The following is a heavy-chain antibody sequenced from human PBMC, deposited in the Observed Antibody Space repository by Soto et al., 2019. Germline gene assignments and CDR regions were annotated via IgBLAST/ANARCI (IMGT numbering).Heavy chain of an antibody. D-gene: IGHD6-13*01. J-gene: IGHJ6*02. CDR3: ARDLKSHQSMVAAPDDYYYYYGMDI. CDR2: IWYDGSNK. CDR1: GFTFSSYG. V-gene: IGHV3-33*01. Sequence: PGGSLRLSCAASGFTFSSYGMHWVRQAPGKGLEWVAVIWYDGSNKYYADSVKGRFTISRDNSKNTLYLQMNSLRAEDTAVYYCARDLKSHQSMVAAPDDYYYYYGMDIWGQGTTVTVSS.